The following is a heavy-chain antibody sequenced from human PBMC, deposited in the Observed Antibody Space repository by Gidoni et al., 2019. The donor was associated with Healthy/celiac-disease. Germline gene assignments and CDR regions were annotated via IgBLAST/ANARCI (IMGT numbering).Heavy chain of an antibody. CDR3: AASFRWPQGAFDI. CDR1: VHRFTSYW. J-gene: IGHJ3*02. CDR2: IYPGDSDT. V-gene: IGHV5-51*01. Sequence: EVHLVQSGAEVKKPGEFLKISREGSVHRFTSYWFGWVRLMPGKGLEWMGIIYPGDSDTRYSPSFQGQVTISADKSISTAYLQWSSLKASDTAMYYCAASFRWPQGAFDIWGQGTMVTVSS.